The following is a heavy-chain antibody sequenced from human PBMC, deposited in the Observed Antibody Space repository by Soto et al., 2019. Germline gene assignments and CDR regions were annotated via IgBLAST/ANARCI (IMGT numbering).Heavy chain of an antibody. CDR3: ARDKRYSSGWLYYYYYYGMDV. CDR1: GGTFSSYA. J-gene: IGHJ6*02. V-gene: IGHV1-69*13. CDR2: IIPIFGTA. D-gene: IGHD6-19*01. Sequence: SVKVSCKXSGGTFSSYAISWVRQAPGQGLEWMGGIIPIFGTANYAQKFQGRVTITADESTSTAYMELSSLRSEDTAVYYCARDKRYSSGWLYYYYYYGMDVWGQGTTVTVSS.